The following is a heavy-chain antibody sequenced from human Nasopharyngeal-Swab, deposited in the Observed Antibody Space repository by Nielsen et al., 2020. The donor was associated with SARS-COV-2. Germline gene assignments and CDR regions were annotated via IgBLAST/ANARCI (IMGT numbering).Heavy chain of an antibody. D-gene: IGHD4-11*01. CDR3: ARRTRYSNYAYYYMDV. V-gene: IGHV4-38-2*01. CDR2: IYHSGST. Sequence: SETLSLTCAVSGSSISSGYHWGWIRQPPGKGLEWIGSIYHSGSTYYNPSLKSRVTISVDTSKNQFSLKLSSVTAADTAVYYCARRTRYSNYAYYYMDVWGKGTTVTVSS. J-gene: IGHJ6*03. CDR1: GSSISSGYH.